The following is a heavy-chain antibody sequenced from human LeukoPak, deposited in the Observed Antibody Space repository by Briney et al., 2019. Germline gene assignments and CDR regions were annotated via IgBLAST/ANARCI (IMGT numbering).Heavy chain of an antibody. CDR3: ARDSSGYSATPYYFDY. J-gene: IGHJ4*02. D-gene: IGHD3-22*01. Sequence: ASVKASCKASGYTFPSYGISWVRQAPGQGLEWMGWISAYNGDTNYAQKLQGRVTMTTDTSTSTAYMELRSLISDDTAVYYCARDSSGYSATPYYFDYWGQGTLVTVSS. V-gene: IGHV1-18*01. CDR1: GYTFPSYG. CDR2: ISAYNGDT.